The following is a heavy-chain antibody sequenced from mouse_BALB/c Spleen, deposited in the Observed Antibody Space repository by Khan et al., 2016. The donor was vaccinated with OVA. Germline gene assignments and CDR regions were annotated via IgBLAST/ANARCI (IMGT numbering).Heavy chain of an antibody. D-gene: IGHD1-1*01. CDR2: INPSTGYT. V-gene: IGHV1-7*01. CDR3: ANHGSSSAWLTY. J-gene: IGHJ3*01. Sequence: QVQLKESGAELAKPGASVKMSCKASGYTFTSYWMHWVKQRPGQGLEWIGYINPSTGYTEYNQRFKDKATLTADKSSSTAYMQLSSLTSVESAVYYCANHGSSSAWLTYWGQGTLVTVSA. CDR1: GYTFTSYW.